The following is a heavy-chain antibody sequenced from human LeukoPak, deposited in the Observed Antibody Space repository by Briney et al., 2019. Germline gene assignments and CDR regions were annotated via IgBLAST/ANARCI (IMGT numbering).Heavy chain of an antibody. CDR2: ISYDGSNK. CDR3: VRGEYYYDSSGRGFDL. J-gene: IGHJ2*01. D-gene: IGHD3-22*01. Sequence: GGSLRLSCAASGFTFSSCAMHWVRQAPGKGLEWVALISYDGSNKYYADSVNGRFTISRDNSKNTLYLQMNSLRAEDTAVYYCVRGEYYYDSSGRGFDLWGRGTLVTVSS. CDR1: GFTFSSCA. V-gene: IGHV3-30-3*01.